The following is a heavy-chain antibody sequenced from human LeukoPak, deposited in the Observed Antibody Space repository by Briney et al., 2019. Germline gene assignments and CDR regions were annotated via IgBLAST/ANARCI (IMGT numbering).Heavy chain of an antibody. CDR1: GYSFTTYG. D-gene: IGHD2-21*02. V-gene: IGHV1-18*04. CDR3: TRKRCSGDCYLSDP. Sequence: ASVKVSCKASGYSFTTYGIMWVRQAPGQAPEWTGWINTSTGNTYYAQNFQGRVTMTRDTSTSTAYMELRSLRSDDTAVYYCTRKRCSGDCYLSDPWGQGTRVTVSS. J-gene: IGHJ5*02. CDR2: INTSTGNT.